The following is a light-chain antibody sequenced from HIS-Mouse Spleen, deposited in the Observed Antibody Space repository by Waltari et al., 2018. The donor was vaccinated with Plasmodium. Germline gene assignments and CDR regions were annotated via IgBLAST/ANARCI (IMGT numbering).Light chain of an antibody. J-gene: IGLJ2*01. Sequence: QSALTQPRSVSGSPGQSVTISCTRTTSDVGGYNYLSWYQQPPRKAPKLMIYDVSKRPSGVPVRFSGSKSGNTASLTISGLQAEDEADYYCCSYAGSYTLVFGGGTKLTVL. CDR3: CSYAGSYTLV. CDR2: DVS. V-gene: IGLV2-11*01. CDR1: TSDVGGYNY.